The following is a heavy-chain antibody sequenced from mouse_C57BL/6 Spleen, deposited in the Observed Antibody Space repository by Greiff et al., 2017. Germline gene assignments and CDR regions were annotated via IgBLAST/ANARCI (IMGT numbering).Heavy chain of an antibody. Sequence: QVHVKQSGAELVKPGASVKLSCKASGYTFTEYTIHWVKQRSGQGLEWIGWFYPGSGSIKYNEKFKDKATLTADKSSSTVYMELSRLTSEDSAVYFCARHDGLLRGFAYWGQGTLVTVSA. V-gene: IGHV1-62-2*01. CDR1: GYTFTEYT. CDR3: ARHDGLLRGFAY. D-gene: IGHD1-1*01. J-gene: IGHJ3*01. CDR2: FYPGSGSI.